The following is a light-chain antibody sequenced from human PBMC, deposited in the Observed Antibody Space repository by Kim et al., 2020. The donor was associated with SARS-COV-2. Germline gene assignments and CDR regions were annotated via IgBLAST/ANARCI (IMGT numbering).Light chain of an antibody. J-gene: IGKJ4*01. CDR1: QSVLYSPNNKNY. CDR2: WAS. V-gene: IGKV4-1*01. CDR3: QQYLSLPLT. Sequence: DIVMTQSPDSLAVSLGERATINCKSSQSVLYSPNNKNYLAWFQQKPGQPPKALIYWASNRESGVPDRFSGSGSGTDFTLTISSLQAEDVAVYYCQQYLSLPLTFGGGTKVDIK.